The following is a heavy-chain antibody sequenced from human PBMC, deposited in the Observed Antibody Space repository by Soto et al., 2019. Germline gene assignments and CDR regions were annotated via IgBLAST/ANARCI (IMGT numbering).Heavy chain of an antibody. V-gene: IGHV1-18*04. CDR3: ACERLGALTNILPYFDH. J-gene: IGHJ4*02. Sequence: ASAKVSCKASGYTLTSFPVSWVRQAPGQGLEWMGSITSHNGRTEYAQKFQGRVTMTRDTSTSTDYMELKSLRFDDTAVYYCACERLGALTNILPYFDHWGQGSLVTVSS. CDR1: GYTLTSFP. D-gene: IGHD2-21*01. CDR2: ITSHNGRT.